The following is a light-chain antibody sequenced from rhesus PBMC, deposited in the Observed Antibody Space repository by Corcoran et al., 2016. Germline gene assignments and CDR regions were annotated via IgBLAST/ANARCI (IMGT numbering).Light chain of an antibody. CDR1: ENVNNY. V-gene: IGKV1-74*01. CDR3: QHSYGTPLT. J-gene: IGKJ4*01. Sequence: DIQMTQSPSSLSASVGDRVTITCRASENVNNYLHWYQQKPGKAPKLLIYKASTLQSGVPSRFSGSGSGTEFTLTISSLQPEDCATYYCQHSYGTPLTFGGGTKVELK. CDR2: KAS.